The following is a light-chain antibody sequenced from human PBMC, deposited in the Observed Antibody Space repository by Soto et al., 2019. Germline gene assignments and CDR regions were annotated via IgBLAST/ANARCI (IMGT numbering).Light chain of an antibody. CDR1: QTITT. V-gene: IGKV3-20*01. CDR3: QQYGGSPRT. J-gene: IGKJ1*01. CDR2: RVS. Sequence: EIVLTQSPGTLSLSPGERATLSCRASQTITTLAWYQRKPGQAPRLLIYRVSSRATGVPDRFSGSGSGTDFTLTISRLEPEDFALYYCQQYGGSPRTFGQGTKVDIK.